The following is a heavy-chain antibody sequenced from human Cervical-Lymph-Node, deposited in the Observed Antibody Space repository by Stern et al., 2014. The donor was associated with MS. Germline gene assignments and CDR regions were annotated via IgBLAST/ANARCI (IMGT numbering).Heavy chain of an antibody. CDR2: IYHSGST. Sequence: QVQLQESGPGLVKPSGTLSLTCVISGGSIISSNWWSWVRQPPGKGLEWIGDIYHSGSTNYNPSLKSLVTISIDKSKNQFSLKLSSVTAADTAVYFCANDYGDYGHWGQGTLVTVSS. D-gene: IGHD4-17*01. J-gene: IGHJ4*02. CDR3: ANDYGDYGH. CDR1: GGSIISSNW. V-gene: IGHV4-4*02.